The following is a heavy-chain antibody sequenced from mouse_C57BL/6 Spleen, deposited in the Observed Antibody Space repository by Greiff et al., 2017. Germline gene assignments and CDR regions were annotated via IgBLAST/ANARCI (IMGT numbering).Heavy chain of an antibody. CDR1: GHAFSSYW. Sequence: LQQSGASVKISCKASGHAFSSYWMNWVKQRPGKGLEWIGQIYPGDGDTNYNGKFKGKATLTADKSSSTAYMQLSSLTSEDSAVYFCARDYGNSPWFAYWGQGTLVTVSA. J-gene: IGHJ3*01. CDR2: IYPGDGDT. CDR3: ARDYGNSPWFAY. V-gene: IGHV1-80*01. D-gene: IGHD2-1*01.